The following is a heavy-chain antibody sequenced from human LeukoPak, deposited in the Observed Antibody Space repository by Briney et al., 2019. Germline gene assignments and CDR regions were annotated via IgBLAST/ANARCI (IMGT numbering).Heavy chain of an antibody. CDR1: GFTFRSSG. D-gene: IGHD5-18*01. J-gene: IGHJ4*02. CDR2: ISYDGSNK. CDR3: TKDQNGYNYGGFDY. V-gene: IGHV3-30*18. Sequence: PGTSLRLSFGAPGFTFRSSGMHWVRQAPGKGPEWVAQISYDGSNKYSADSGKGTFTIAKDNSKNTVYLQMSSVRGDDTAVFYCTKDQNGYNYGGFDYWGQGTLVTVSS.